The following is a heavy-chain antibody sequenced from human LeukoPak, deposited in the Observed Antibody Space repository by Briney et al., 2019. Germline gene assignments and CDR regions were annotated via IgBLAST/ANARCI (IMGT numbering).Heavy chain of an antibody. V-gene: IGHV1-2*02. J-gene: IGHJ6*02. D-gene: IGHD3-10*01. CDR3: ARDQRGSGYYGMDV. CDR2: INPNSGGT. Sequence: ASVKVSCKASGYTFTGYYMHWVRQAPGQGLEWMGWINPNSGGTNYAQKFQGRVTMTRDTSISTAYMELSRLKSDDTAVYYCARDQRGSGYYGMDVWGQGTTVTVSS. CDR1: GYTFTGYY.